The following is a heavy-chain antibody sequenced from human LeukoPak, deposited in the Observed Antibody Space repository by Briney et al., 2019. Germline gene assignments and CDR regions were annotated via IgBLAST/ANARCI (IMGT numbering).Heavy chain of an antibody. D-gene: IGHD6-13*01. CDR1: GFTFSSYA. Sequence: GGSLRLSCAASGFTFSSYAMSWVRQAPGKGLEWVSAISGRGGSTYYADSVKGRFTISRDNSKNTLYLQMNSLRAEDTAVYYCAKDSPDGYSSSWYAGYFDYWGQGTLVTVSS. V-gene: IGHV3-23*01. CDR2: ISGRGGST. J-gene: IGHJ4*02. CDR3: AKDSPDGYSSSWYAGYFDY.